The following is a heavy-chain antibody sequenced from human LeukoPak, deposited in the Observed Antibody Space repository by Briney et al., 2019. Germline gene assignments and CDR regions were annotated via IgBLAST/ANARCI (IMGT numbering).Heavy chain of an antibody. Sequence: PGGSLRLSCTASGFTMSGIHMNWVRQAPGKGLDWVSGLYAGGSTYYAGSVTGRFTVSRDDSKNTLYLQMNSLRAEDTAVYYCARSRAGSSLLGYWGQGTLVTVSS. CDR1: GFTMSGIH. J-gene: IGHJ4*02. CDR3: ARSRAGSSLLGY. D-gene: IGHD2-15*01. CDR2: LYAGGST. V-gene: IGHV3-66*01.